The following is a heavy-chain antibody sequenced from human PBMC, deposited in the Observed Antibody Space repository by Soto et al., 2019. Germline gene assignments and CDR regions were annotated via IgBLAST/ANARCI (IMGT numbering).Heavy chain of an antibody. CDR1: GFTFSSYS. CDR3: ARDLIIAAAGTHWFDP. V-gene: IGHV3-21*01. J-gene: IGHJ5*02. D-gene: IGHD6-13*01. Sequence: GGSLRLSCAASGFTFSSYSMNWVRQAPGKGLEWVSSISSSSSYIYYADSVKGRFTISRDNAKNSLYLQMNSLRAEDTAVYYCARDLIIAAAGTHWFDPWGQGTLVTVSS. CDR2: ISSSSSYI.